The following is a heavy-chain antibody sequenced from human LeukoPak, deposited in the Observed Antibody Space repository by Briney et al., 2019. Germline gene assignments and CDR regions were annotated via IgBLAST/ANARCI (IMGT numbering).Heavy chain of an antibody. CDR1: GFTFDDYV. J-gene: IGHJ3*02. CDR3: AKVGSLLGTTVTTVAFDI. Sequence: PGRSLRLSCAASGFTFDDYVMHWVRQAPGKGLEWGSGISRNSGIIDYADSVKGRFTISRDNAKTSLYLQMNSLRAEDTALYYCAKVGSLLGTTVTTVAFDIWGQGTMVTVSS. CDR2: ISRNSGII. V-gene: IGHV3-9*01. D-gene: IGHD4-17*01.